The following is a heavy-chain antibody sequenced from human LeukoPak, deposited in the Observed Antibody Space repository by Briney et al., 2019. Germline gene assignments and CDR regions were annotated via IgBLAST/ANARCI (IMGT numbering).Heavy chain of an antibody. CDR3: ARIPLLWFGEPYNDYAFDI. CDR1: GGTFSSYA. Sequence: SVKVSCKASGGTFSSYAISWVRQAPGQGLEWMGGIIPIFGTANYAQKFQGRVTITADESTSTAYMELSSLRSEDTAVYYCARIPLLWFGEPYNDYAFDIWGQGTMVTVSS. CDR2: IIPIFGTA. J-gene: IGHJ3*02. V-gene: IGHV1-69*01. D-gene: IGHD3-10*01.